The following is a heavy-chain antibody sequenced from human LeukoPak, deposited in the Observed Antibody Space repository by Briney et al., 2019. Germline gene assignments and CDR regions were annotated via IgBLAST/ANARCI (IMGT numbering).Heavy chain of an antibody. J-gene: IGHJ4*02. CDR1: GFTFSNYD. CDR3: ARIGLGRDAYNSFDY. CDR2: ISATTIYK. Sequence: GGSLRLSCAASGFTFSNYDMTWVRQAPGEALEYVSSISATTIYKFSANSVRGRFTISRDSVENSLYLQMNDLRGEDTAVYYCARIGLGRDAYNSFDYWGQGTLVTVSS. D-gene: IGHD5-24*01. V-gene: IGHV3-21*01.